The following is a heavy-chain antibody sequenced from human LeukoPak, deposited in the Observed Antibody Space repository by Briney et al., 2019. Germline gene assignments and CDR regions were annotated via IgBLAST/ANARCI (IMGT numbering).Heavy chain of an antibody. CDR3: AREGDRHLTFDY. CDR1: GSTFSGHL. CDR2: TAYEGGEK. V-gene: IGHV3-30*01. J-gene: IGHJ4*02. D-gene: IGHD3-16*01. Sequence: GGSLRLSYAASGSTFSGHLLHWVRQAPGKGLEWVAGTAYEGGEKYYADSVSGRFTISRDNSDNTVYLQMNGLRLEDTAVYFCAREGDRHLTFDYWGRGTLVTVSS.